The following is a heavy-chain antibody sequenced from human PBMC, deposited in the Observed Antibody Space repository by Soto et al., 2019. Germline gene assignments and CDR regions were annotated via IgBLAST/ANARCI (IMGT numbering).Heavy chain of an antibody. CDR3: VSDQLILPADDFYYGVDV. J-gene: IGHJ6*02. V-gene: IGHV3-7*03. Sequence: EVQLVESGGGSVQPGESLRLSCVASGFSFNMYWMSWIRQAPGKGLEWVARIKQDGGEKYYVDSVKGRFTVSRDNAKNSLHLQLHSVSADDAGIYYRVSDQLILPADDFYYGVDVWGQGTTVTVSS. CDR2: IKQDGGEK. CDR1: GFSFNMYW.